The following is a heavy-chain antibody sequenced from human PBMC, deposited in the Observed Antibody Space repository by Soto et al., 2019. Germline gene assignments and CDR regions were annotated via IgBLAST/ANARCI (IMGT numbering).Heavy chain of an antibody. CDR3: VREYSPGLFEY. D-gene: IGHD5-12*01. CDR2: ISAYDGKT. Sequence: VASVKVSCKTSGYTFNTYGINWVRQAPGQGLELMGWISAYDGKTTYAEKFQGRVTLTTDTSTSTAYMELSNLRFEDTAVYYCVREYSPGLFEYWGQGTLVTVSS. V-gene: IGHV1-18*01. CDR1: GYTFNTYG. J-gene: IGHJ4*02.